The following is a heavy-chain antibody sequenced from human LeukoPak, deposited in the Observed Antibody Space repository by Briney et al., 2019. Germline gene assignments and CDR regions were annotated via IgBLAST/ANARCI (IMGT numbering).Heavy chain of an antibody. CDR1: GFTFSSYA. D-gene: IGHD3-22*01. Sequence: GGSLRLSCAASGFTFSSYAMSWVRQAPGKGLEWVSSISGSNDNTYYADSVKDRFTISRDNSKNTLSLQMNSLRAEDTAVYYCARDPDSAFDIWGQGTMVTVSS. J-gene: IGHJ3*02. CDR3: ARDPDSAFDI. V-gene: IGHV3-23*01. CDR2: ISGSNDNT.